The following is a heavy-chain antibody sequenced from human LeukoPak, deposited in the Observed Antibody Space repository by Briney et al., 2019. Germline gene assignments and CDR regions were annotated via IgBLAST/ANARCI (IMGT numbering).Heavy chain of an antibody. V-gene: IGHV4-34*01. CDR2: INHSGST. CDR3: ARSRRITMVRGVIDYYYMDV. Sequence: SETLSLTCAVYGGSFSGYYWSWIRQPPGKGLEWIGEINHSGSTNYNPSLKSRVTISVDTSKNQFSLKLSSVTAADTAVYYCARSRRITMVRGVIDYYYMDVWGKGTTVTISS. D-gene: IGHD3-10*01. CDR1: GGSFSGYY. J-gene: IGHJ6*03.